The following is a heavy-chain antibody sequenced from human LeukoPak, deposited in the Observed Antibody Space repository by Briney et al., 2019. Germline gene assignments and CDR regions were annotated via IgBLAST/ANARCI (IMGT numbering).Heavy chain of an antibody. V-gene: IGHV3-21*04. Sequence: GGSLRLSCEAFTFIFSEYAMRWVRQAPGKGLEWVSSISSSSSYIYYADSVKGRFTISRDNAKNSLYLQMNSLRAEDTAVYYCARGLGEYYDFWSVSYAFDIWGQGTMVTVSS. D-gene: IGHD3-3*01. CDR2: ISSSSSYI. CDR1: TFIFSEYA. CDR3: ARGLGEYYDFWSVSYAFDI. J-gene: IGHJ3*02.